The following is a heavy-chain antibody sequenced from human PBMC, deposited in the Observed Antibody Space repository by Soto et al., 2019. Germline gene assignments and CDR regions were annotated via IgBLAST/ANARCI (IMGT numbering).Heavy chain of an antibody. CDR1: GDTFTNYE. D-gene: IGHD2-15*01. J-gene: IGHJ5*02. Sequence: ASVKVSCKASGDTFTNYETIWVRQATGQGLEWLGWMNPNSGDTVYAQKFQGRVTLTRDTSISTAYMELSGLRYEDTAVYYCARGRGGHCSGGVCYRFLDPWGQGTLVTVSS. CDR2: MNPNSGDT. CDR3: ARGRGGHCSGGVCYRFLDP. V-gene: IGHV1-8*01.